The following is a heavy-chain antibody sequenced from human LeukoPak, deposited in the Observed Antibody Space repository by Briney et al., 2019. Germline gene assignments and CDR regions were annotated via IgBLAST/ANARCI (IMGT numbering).Heavy chain of an antibody. V-gene: IGHV5-51*01. Sequence: GESLKISCKGSGYSFTSYWIGWVRQMPGKGLEWMGIIYPGDSDTRYSPSFQGQVTISADKSISTAYLQWSSLKASDTAMYYCGLHYYGSGSYKFGAFDIWGQGTMVTVSS. D-gene: IGHD3-10*01. CDR3: GLHYYGSGSYKFGAFDI. CDR1: GYSFTSYW. J-gene: IGHJ3*02. CDR2: IYPGDSDT.